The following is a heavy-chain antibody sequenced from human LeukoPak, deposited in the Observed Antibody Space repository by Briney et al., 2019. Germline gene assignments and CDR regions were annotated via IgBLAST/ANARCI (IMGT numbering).Heavy chain of an antibody. CDR1: AFTFSTYA. V-gene: IGHV3-30*04. Sequence: PGGSLRLSCAASAFTFSTYAMHWVRQAPGKGLEWVAVISYDGSNKYYADSVKGRFTISRDNSKNTLYLQMSSLRAEDTAVYYCARGTTVTSSLNDYWGQGTLVTVSS. J-gene: IGHJ4*02. D-gene: IGHD4-17*01. CDR3: ARGTTVTSSLNDY. CDR2: ISYDGSNK.